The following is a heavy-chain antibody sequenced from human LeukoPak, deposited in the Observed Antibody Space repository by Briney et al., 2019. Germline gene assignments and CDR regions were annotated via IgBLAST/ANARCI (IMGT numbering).Heavy chain of an antibody. J-gene: IGHJ4*01. CDR2: ISTSATT. Sequence: SXTLSLTCTASGDSITNYYWNWFRQPAGKGVEWIGRISTSATTNYNPSLKSRVTMSVDTSNNQFSLMLRSLTAADTAVYYCARSALVAVGATLDYWGHGALVTVSS. CDR1: GDSITNYY. D-gene: IGHD1-26*01. V-gene: IGHV4-4*07. CDR3: ARSALVAVGATLDY.